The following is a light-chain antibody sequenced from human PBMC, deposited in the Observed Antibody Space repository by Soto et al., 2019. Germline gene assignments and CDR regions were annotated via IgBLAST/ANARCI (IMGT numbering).Light chain of an antibody. V-gene: IGLV2-14*01. CDR1: SSDVGGYNY. CDR3: SSYTSSSTPYCV. CDR2: DVS. Sequence: QSALTQPASVSGSPGQSITISCTGTSSDVGGYNYVSWYQQHPGEAPKLMIYDVSNRPSGVSNRFSGSKSGNTASLTISGLQAEDEADYYCSSYTSSSTPYCVFGTGTKVTVL. J-gene: IGLJ1*01.